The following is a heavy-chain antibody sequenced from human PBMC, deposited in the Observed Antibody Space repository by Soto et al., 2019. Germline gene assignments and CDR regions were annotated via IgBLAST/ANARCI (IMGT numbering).Heavy chain of an antibody. D-gene: IGHD3-10*01. Sequence: PGGSLRLSCAASGFTFSSYSMNWVRQAPGKGLEWVSYISSSSSTIYYADSVKGRFTISRDNAKNSLYLQMNSLRAEDTAVYYCARDCPGYYGSGSYYPMGYWGQGTLVTVSS. CDR3: ARDCPGYYGSGSYYPMGY. J-gene: IGHJ4*02. CDR2: ISSSSSTI. V-gene: IGHV3-48*01. CDR1: GFTFSSYS.